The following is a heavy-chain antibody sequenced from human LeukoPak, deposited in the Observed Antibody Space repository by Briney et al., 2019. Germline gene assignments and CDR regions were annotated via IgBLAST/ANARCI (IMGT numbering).Heavy chain of an antibody. V-gene: IGHV1-46*01. Sequence: ASVKVSCKASGYTFTSYYMHWVRQAPGQGPEWMGIINPSGGSTSYAQKFQGRVTMTRDTSTSTVYMELGSLRSEDTAVYYCARDRRDTTMIVVVAAFDIWGQGTMVTVSS. CDR1: GYTFTSYY. CDR2: INPSGGST. J-gene: IGHJ3*02. D-gene: IGHD3-22*01. CDR3: ARDRRDTTMIVVVAAFDI.